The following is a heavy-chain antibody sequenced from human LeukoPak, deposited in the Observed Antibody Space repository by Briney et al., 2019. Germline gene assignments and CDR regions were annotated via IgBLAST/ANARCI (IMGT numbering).Heavy chain of an antibody. V-gene: IGHV1-69*06. CDR1: GGTFSSYA. D-gene: IGHD6-6*01. CDR3: ARDLGNEYPMDV. CDR2: IIPIFGTA. Sequence: SVKVSCKASGGTFSSYAISWVRQAPGQGLEWMGGIIPIFGTANYAQKFQGRVTITAAKSTSTAYMELSSLRSEDTAVYYCARDLGNEYPMDVWGKGTTVTISS. J-gene: IGHJ6*03.